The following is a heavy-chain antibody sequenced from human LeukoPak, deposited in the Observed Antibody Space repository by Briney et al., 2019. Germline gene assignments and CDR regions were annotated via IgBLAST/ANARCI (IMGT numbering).Heavy chain of an antibody. V-gene: IGHV3-23*01. Sequence: GGSLRLSCATSGFPFSDFSMTWVRQAPGRGLEWISTTNSGGTTTYYAESVKGRFTISRDNFKNALYLQMSSLRVEDTAIYYCAKQSYARSLGEGGPGTLVTVSS. J-gene: IGHJ4*02. D-gene: IGHD3-10*02. CDR1: GFPFSDFS. CDR3: AKQSYARSLGE. CDR2: TNSGGTTT.